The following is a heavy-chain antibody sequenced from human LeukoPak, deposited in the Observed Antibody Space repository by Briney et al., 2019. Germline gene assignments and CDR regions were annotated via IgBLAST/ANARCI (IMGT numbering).Heavy chain of an antibody. Sequence: SVKVSCKASGGTFSSYAISWVRQAPGQGLEWMGRIIPILGIANYAQKFQGRVTITADKSTSTAYLELSSLRSEDTAVYYCARGYANNYWGQGTLVTVSS. D-gene: IGHD5-12*01. V-gene: IGHV1-69*04. J-gene: IGHJ4*02. CDR3: ARGYANNY. CDR1: GGTFSSYA. CDR2: IIPILGIA.